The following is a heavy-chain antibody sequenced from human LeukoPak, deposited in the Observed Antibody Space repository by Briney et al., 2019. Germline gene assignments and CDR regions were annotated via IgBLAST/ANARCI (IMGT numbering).Heavy chain of an antibody. V-gene: IGHV3-7*01. CDR2: IKEDGALS. CDR3: ATEGTDGRGSFGWFDA. J-gene: IGHJ5*02. D-gene: IGHD3-10*01. CDR1: GFTFSTYW. Sequence: GGSLRPSCGASGFTFSTYWMTWVRQAPGKGLEWVANIKEDGALSYYVDSVKGRFTISRDNAKNSLFLQLNSLRAEDTAVYYCATEGTDGRGSFGWFDAWGQGTLVTVSS.